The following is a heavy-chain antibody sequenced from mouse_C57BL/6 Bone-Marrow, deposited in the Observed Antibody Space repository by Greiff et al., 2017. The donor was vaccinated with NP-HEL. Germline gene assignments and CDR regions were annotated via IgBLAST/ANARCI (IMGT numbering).Heavy chain of an antibody. Sequence: VQLQQSGAELVRPGASVKLSCTASGFNIKDDYMHWVKQRPEQGLEWIGWIDPENGDTEYASKFQGKATITADTSSNTAYLQLSSLTSEDTAVYYCTLVASYCSSPCYFDYWGQGTTLTVSS. D-gene: IGHD1-1*01. CDR2: IDPENGDT. J-gene: IGHJ2*01. CDR1: GFNIKDDY. CDR3: TLVASYCSSPCYFDY. V-gene: IGHV14-4*01.